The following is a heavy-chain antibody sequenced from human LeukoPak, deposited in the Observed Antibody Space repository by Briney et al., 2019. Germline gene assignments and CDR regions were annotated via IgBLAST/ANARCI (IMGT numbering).Heavy chain of an antibody. V-gene: IGHV4-39*01. Sequence: PGGSLRLSCVASGFTVSSNSNSWVRQPPGKGLEWIGSIYYSGSTYYNPSLKSRVTISVDTSKNQFSLKLSSVTAADTAVYYCARRRYSSSWYDSDYWGQGTLVTVSS. CDR1: GFTVSSNS. D-gene: IGHD6-13*01. J-gene: IGHJ4*02. CDR3: ARRRYSSSWYDSDY. CDR2: IYYSGST.